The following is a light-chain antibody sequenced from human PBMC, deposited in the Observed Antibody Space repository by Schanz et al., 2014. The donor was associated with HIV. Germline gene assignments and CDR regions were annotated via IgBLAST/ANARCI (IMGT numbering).Light chain of an antibody. Sequence: DVQMPQSPTTLSASVGDRVTITCRASQNIGKWLTWYQQKPGKAPNLLIYQASSLNIGVPSRFSGSGSGTEFTLTISSLQPDDFATYFCQQSHNYPYTFGQGTKLET. V-gene: IGKV1-5*03. CDR1: QNIGKW. CDR3: QQSHNYPYT. J-gene: IGKJ2*01. CDR2: QAS.